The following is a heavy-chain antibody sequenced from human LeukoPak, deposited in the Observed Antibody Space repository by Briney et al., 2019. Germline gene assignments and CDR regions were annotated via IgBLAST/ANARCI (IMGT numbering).Heavy chain of an antibody. D-gene: IGHD3-22*01. V-gene: IGHV4-39*07. CDR1: GGSISSSSYY. CDR2: IYYSGSS. CDR3: ARSYDSSGYYDITNYFDY. J-gene: IGHJ4*02. Sequence: PSETLSLTCTVSGGSISSSSYYWGWIRQPPGKGLEWIGSIYYSGSSYYNPSLKSRVTISVGTSKNQFSLKLSSVTAADTAVYYCARSYDSSGYYDITNYFDYWGQGTLVTVSS.